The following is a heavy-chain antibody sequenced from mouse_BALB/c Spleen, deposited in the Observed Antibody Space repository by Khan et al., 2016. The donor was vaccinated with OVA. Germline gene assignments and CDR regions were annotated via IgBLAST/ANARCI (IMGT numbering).Heavy chain of an antibody. CDR1: GYTFTDYE. Sequence: QVQLQQSGAELVRPGASVTLSCKASGYTFTDYEMHWVKQTPVHGLEWIGAIDPETGGTAYNQKFKGKATLTADKSSSTAYMELRSLPSEDSAVYYCTRSYYGSSGFGYWGQGTTLTVSS. V-gene: IGHV1-15*01. J-gene: IGHJ2*01. CDR2: IDPETGGT. CDR3: TRSYYGSSGFGY. D-gene: IGHD1-1*01.